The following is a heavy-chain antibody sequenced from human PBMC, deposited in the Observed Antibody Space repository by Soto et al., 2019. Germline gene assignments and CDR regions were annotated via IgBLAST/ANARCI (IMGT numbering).Heavy chain of an antibody. D-gene: IGHD2-2*01. CDR3: VLSRPRNAARDH. CDR1: GGSFSGYF. Sequence: SETLSLTCAVYGGSFSGYFYSWFRQPPGKGLEWIGEITHGGSTNYNPSLKSRVTISIDTSKNQFSLKLSSVTAADTAVYYCVLSRPRNAARDHWGQGTQVTVSS. V-gene: IGHV4-34*01. CDR2: ITHGGST. J-gene: IGHJ4*02.